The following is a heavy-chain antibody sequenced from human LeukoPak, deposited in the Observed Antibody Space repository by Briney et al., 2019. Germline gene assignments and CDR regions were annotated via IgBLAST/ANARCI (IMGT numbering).Heavy chain of an antibody. V-gene: IGHV3-33*01. CDR3: ARDGRGGGYYIDY. CDR2: IWYDDTNK. D-gene: IGHD3-10*01. Sequence: GGSLRLSCAASGFTFSSYGIHWVRQAPGKGLQWVAFIWYDDTNKYYVDSVRDRFTISRDNSKNTVYLQMNSLRDEDTAVYYWARDGRGGGYYIDYWGQGTLVTVSS. CDR1: GFTFSSYG. J-gene: IGHJ4*02.